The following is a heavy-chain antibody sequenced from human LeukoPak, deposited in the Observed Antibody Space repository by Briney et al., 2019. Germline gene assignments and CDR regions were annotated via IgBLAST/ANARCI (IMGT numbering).Heavy chain of an antibody. D-gene: IGHD5-12*01. CDR2: ISAYNGNT. J-gene: IGHJ4*02. CDR1: GYTFTSYG. Sequence: ASVKVSYKASGYTFTSYGISWVRQAPGQGLEWVGWISAYNGNTNYAQKLQGRVTMTTDTSTSTAYMDLRSLRSDDTAVYYCARVRNSGFRYVDSWGQGTLVTVSS. CDR3: ARVRNSGFRYVDS. V-gene: IGHV1-18*01.